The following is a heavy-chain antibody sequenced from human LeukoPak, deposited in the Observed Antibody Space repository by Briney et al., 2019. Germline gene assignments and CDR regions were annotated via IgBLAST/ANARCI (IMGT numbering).Heavy chain of an antibody. D-gene: IGHD3-22*01. J-gene: IGHJ4*02. CDR3: ASIDYYDSSGYLDY. V-gene: IGHV4-39*01. CDR1: GGSISSSNW. CDR2: IYYSGST. Sequence: PSETLSLTCAVSGGSISSSNWWSWVRQPPGKGLEWIGSIYYSGSTYYNPSLKSRVTISVDTSKNQFSLKLSSVTAADTAVYYCASIDYYDSSGYLDYWGQGTLVTVSS.